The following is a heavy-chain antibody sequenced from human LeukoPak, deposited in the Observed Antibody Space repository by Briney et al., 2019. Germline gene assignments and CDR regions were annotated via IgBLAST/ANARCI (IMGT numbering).Heavy chain of an antibody. CDR3: ARGPLGAVATIRGGGFDY. J-gene: IGHJ4*02. D-gene: IGHD5-12*01. Sequence: GGSLRLSCAASGFTFSSYWMSWVRQALGKGLEWVSYISSSSSTIYYADSVKGRFTISRDNAKNSLYLQMNSLRAEDTAVYYCARGPLGAVATIRGGGFDYWGQGTLVTVSS. V-gene: IGHV3-48*04. CDR1: GFTFSSYW. CDR2: ISSSSSTI.